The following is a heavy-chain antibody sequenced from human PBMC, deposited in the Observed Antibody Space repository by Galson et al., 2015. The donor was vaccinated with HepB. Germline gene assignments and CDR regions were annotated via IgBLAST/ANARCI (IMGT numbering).Heavy chain of an antibody. V-gene: IGHV3-49*03. CDR1: GFTFGDYA. CDR3: TRGAIVVVPAAGEAVGSSWYFDY. J-gene: IGHJ4*02. D-gene: IGHD2-2*01. CDR2: IRSKAYGGTT. Sequence: SLRLSCAASGFTFGDYAMSWFRQAPGKGLEWVGFIRSKAYGGTTEYAASVKGRFTISRDDSKSIAYLQMNSLKTEDTAVYYCTRGAIVVVPAAGEAVGSSWYFDYWGQGTLVTVSS.